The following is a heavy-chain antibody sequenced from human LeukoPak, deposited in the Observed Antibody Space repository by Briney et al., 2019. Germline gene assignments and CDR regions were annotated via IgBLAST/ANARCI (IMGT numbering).Heavy chain of an antibody. CDR2: ISWNSGSI. Sequence: GGSLRLSCAASGFTFDDYAMHWVRQAPGKGLEWVSGISWNSGSIGYADSVKGRFTISRDNAKNSLYLQMNSLRAEDTAVYYCAKDEYYYDSSGHRQNAFDIWGQGTMVTVSS. CDR1: GFTFDDYA. CDR3: AKDEYYYDSSGHRQNAFDI. D-gene: IGHD3-22*01. V-gene: IGHV3-9*01. J-gene: IGHJ3*02.